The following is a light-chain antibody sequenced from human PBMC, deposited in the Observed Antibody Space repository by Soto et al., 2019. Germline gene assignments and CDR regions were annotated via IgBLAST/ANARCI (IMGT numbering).Light chain of an antibody. V-gene: IGKV3-15*01. CDR1: QNVNSN. J-gene: IGKJ1*01. Sequence: EIVMTQSPATLSVSPGERVTVSCRASQNVNSNLAWYQQKPGQAPRPLIFGASTRATGLPARFSGSGSGTEFTLTISSLQSEDFEVYYCQQYNNFWTFGQGTKVEIK. CDR2: GAS. CDR3: QQYNNFWT.